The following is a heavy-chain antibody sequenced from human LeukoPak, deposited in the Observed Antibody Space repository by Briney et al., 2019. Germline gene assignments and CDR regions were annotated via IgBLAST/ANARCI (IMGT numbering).Heavy chain of an antibody. CDR2: IVGDGSST. Sequence: GGSLRLSCAAPGFNFRMYAMSWVRLAPGKGLEWVSGIVGDGSSTYYADSVKGRFTISKDYSKNTLYLQMNSLSAEDTAMYYCAKDSIYGDGKWDIDYWGQGTLVTVSS. J-gene: IGHJ4*02. CDR3: AKDSIYGDGKWDIDY. D-gene: IGHD1-26*01. CDR1: GFNFRMYA. V-gene: IGHV3-23*01.